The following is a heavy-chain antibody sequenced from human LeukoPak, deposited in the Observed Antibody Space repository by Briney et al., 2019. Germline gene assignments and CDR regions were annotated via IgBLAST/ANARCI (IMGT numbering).Heavy chain of an antibody. CDR3: ARVDYYDSSASVYYYYGMDV. Sequence: GGSLRLSCAASGFTFSSYAMHWVRQAPGKGLEWVAVISYDGSNKYYADSVMGRFTISRDNSKNTLYLQMNSLRAEDTAVYYCARVDYYDSSASVYYYYGMDVWGQGTTVTVSS. D-gene: IGHD3-22*01. CDR2: ISYDGSNK. CDR1: GFTFSSYA. V-gene: IGHV3-30*04. J-gene: IGHJ6*02.